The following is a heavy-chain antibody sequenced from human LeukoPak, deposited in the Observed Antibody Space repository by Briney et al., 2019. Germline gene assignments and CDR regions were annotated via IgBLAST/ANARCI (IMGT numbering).Heavy chain of an antibody. V-gene: IGHV3-23*01. CDR3: ASRNSSGWYWYFDY. CDR1: GFTFSSYA. CDR2: ISGSGGST. J-gene: IGHJ4*02. D-gene: IGHD6-19*01. Sequence: GGSLRLSCAASGFTFSSYAMSWVRQAPGKGLEWVSAISGSGGSTYYADSVKGRFTISGDNSKNTLYPQMDSLRAEDTAVYYCASRNSSGWYWYFDYWGQGTLVTVSS.